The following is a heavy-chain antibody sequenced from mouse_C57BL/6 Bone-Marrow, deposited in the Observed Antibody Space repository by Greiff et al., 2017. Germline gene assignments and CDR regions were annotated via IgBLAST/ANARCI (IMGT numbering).Heavy chain of an antibody. CDR1: GYTFTSYG. CDR3: ARRSYYYGSSLYYYAMDY. J-gene: IGHJ4*01. Sequence: VQLKESGAELARPGASVKLSCKASGYTFTSYGISWVKQRTGQGLEWIGEIYPRSGNTYYNEKFKGKATLTADKSSSTAYMELRSLTSEDSAVXVCARRSYYYGSSLYYYAMDYWGQGTSVTVSS. D-gene: IGHD1-1*01. V-gene: IGHV1-81*01. CDR2: IYPRSGNT.